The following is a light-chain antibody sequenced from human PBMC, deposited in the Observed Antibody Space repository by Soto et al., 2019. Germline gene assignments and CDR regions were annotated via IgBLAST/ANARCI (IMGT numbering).Light chain of an antibody. J-gene: IGKJ5*01. V-gene: IGKV1-27*01. Sequence: DIQTTQSPSSLSASVGDRVTITCRASQGISNYLAWYQQKPGKLPKLLIYAASTLQSGVPSRFSGSGSGTDFTLTISSLQPEDVASYYCQNHNSAPITFGQGTRLEIK. CDR2: AAS. CDR3: QNHNSAPIT. CDR1: QGISNY.